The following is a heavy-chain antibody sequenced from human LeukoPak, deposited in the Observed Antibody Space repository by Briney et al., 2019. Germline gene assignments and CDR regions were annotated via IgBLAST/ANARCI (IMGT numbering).Heavy chain of an antibody. CDR3: AELGITMIGGV. CDR1: GFTFSRYS. Sequence: GGSLRLSCAASGFTFSRYSMSWVRQAPGKGLEWVSSISSSSYIYYADSVKGRFTISRDNAKNSLYLQMNSLRAEDTAVYYCAELGITMIGGVWGKGTTVTISS. V-gene: IGHV3-21*01. D-gene: IGHD3-10*02. J-gene: IGHJ6*04. CDR2: ISSSSYI.